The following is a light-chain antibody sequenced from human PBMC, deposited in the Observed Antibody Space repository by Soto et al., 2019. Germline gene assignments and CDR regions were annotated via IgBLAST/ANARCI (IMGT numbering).Light chain of an antibody. CDR3: QQYGSSRWT. CDR1: QSVSSN. J-gene: IGKJ1*01. V-gene: IGKV3-15*01. CDR2: GAS. Sequence: EIVMTQSPATLSVSPGERATLSCRASQSVSSNLAWYQQKPGQAPRLLIYGASTRATGIPARFSGSGSGTEFTLTISSLQSEDFAVYYCQQYGSSRWTFGQGTKAAIK.